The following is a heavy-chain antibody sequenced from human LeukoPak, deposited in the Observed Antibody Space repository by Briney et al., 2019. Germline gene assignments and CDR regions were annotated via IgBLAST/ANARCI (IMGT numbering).Heavy chain of an antibody. Sequence: SETLSFTCTVSGGSISSGDYYWSWLRQPPGKGLEWIGYIYYSGSTYFNPSLKSRVTISVDTSKNQFSLKLSSVTAADTAVYYCARVPVYSGTYFDYRGQGTLVTVSS. CDR3: ARVPVYSGTYFDY. V-gene: IGHV4-30-4*01. CDR1: GGSISSGDYY. CDR2: IYYSGST. D-gene: IGHD1-26*01. J-gene: IGHJ4*02.